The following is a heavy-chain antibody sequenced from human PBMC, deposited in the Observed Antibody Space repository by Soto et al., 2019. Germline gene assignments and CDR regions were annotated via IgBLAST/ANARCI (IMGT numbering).Heavy chain of an antibody. J-gene: IGHJ3*01. CDR1: GGSLNNYN. Sequence: SETLSLTCTVSGGSLNNYNWNWIRQSAGTGLEWIGRIYSSGKTYYNPSLKSRVTLSLDMLNNQISLKVTSVTAADTAMYYCARERTYQMFGDDALDFWRLRTMVTVSS. CDR2: IYSSGKT. V-gene: IGHV4-4*07. D-gene: IGHD2-2*01. CDR3: ARERTYQMFGDDALDF.